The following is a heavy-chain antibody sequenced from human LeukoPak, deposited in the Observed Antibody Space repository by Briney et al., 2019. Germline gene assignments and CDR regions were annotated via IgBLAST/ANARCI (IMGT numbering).Heavy chain of an antibody. CDR2: ISSSGSTI. CDR3: AELGITMIGGV. CDR1: GFTFSRSW. V-gene: IGHV3-48*03. D-gene: IGHD3-10*02. J-gene: IGHJ6*04. Sequence: GGSLRLSCAASGFTFSRSWMTWARQAPGKGLEWVSYISSSGSTIYYADSVKGRFTISRDNAKNSLYLQMNSLRAEDTAVYYCAELGITMIGGVWGKGTTVTISS.